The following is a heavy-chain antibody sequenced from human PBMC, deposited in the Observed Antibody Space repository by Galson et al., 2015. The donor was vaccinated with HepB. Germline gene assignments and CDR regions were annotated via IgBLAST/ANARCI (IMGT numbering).Heavy chain of an antibody. CDR2: IIPILGTA. CDR1: GGTFSSHA. J-gene: IGHJ5*02. Sequence: SVKVSCKASGGTFSSHAISWVRQAPGQGLEWMGGIIPILGTANYAQKFQGRVTITADESTSTAYMELSSLRSEDTAVYYCARYYYASGGNWFDPWGQGTLVTVSS. V-gene: IGHV1-69*13. CDR3: ARYYYASGGNWFDP. D-gene: IGHD3-10*01.